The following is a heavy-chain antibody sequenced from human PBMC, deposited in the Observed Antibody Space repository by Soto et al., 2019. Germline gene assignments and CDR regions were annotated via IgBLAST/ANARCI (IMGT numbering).Heavy chain of an antibody. CDR1: GYTFTSHD. V-gene: IGHV1-8*01. CDR2: MNPNSGNT. CDR3: ARGRLIYCSGGSCLDY. J-gene: IGHJ4*02. Sequence: ASVKVSCKASGYTFTSHDINWVRQATGQGLEWMGWMNPNSGNTGYAQKFQGRVTMTRNTSISTAYMELSSLRSEDTAVYYCARGRLIYCSGGSCLDYWGQGTLVTVSS. D-gene: IGHD2-15*01.